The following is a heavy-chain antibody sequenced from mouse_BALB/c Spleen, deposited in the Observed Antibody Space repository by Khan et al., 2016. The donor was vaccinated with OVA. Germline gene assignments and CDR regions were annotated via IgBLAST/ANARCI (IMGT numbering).Heavy chain of an antibody. CDR3: ARGGVGDRFAY. Sequence: QVQLKQSGAELVRPGVSVKISCKGSGYTFTDFTMHWVKQSHAKSLEWIGVISTYYGDATYNQKFKGKAKMTVDKSSSTVYMELARLTSEDSAIYYCARGGVGDRFAYWGQGTLVTVSA. D-gene: IGHD1-1*02. CDR2: ISTYYGDA. J-gene: IGHJ3*01. CDR1: GYTFTDFT. V-gene: IGHV1S137*01.